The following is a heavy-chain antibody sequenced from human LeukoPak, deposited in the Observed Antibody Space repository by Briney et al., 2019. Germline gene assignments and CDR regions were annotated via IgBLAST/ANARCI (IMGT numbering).Heavy chain of an antibody. J-gene: IGHJ4*02. V-gene: IGHV1-18*01. D-gene: IGHD2-2*01. CDR2: INVYNGNT. Sequence: ASVKVSCKASGYTFTSYGISWVRQAPGQGLEWMGCINVYNGNTNYPQKFQGRITMTRDTSTSTAYMELRSLKSDDTAVYYCARGLVVPAAMGEFDYWGQGTLIAVSS. CDR1: GYTFTSYG. CDR3: ARGLVVPAAMGEFDY.